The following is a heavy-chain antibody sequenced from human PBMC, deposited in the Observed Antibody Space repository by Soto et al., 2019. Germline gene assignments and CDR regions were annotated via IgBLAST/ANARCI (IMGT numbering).Heavy chain of an antibody. CDR1: GFTFSSYA. V-gene: IGHV3-48*01. CDR3: ARDQLYYNDISGRPLNAFDV. Sequence: GGSLRLSCAASGFTFSSYAMSWVRQAPGKGLEWVSYIGIGSSTTYYADSVKGRFTISRDNAKNSLYLQMNSLRAEDTAVYYCARDQLYYNDISGRPLNAFDVWGQGTMVTVSS. J-gene: IGHJ3*01. CDR2: IGIGSSTT. D-gene: IGHD3-22*01.